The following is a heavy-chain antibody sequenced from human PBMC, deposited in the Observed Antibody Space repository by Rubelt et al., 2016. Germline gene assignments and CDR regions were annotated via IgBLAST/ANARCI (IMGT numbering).Heavy chain of an antibody. Sequence: EVQLVESGGGLVQPGGSLRLSCAASGFSFSSYDMHWVRQATGKGLVWVSRINSDGSITSYADSVKGRFTISRDNAKNTRYLQMNRLRAEDTAVYYCVSSSLDYWGQGTLVTVSS. CDR2: INSDGSIT. J-gene: IGHJ4*02. CDR3: VSSSLDY. D-gene: IGHD6-13*01. CDR1: GFSFSSYD. V-gene: IGHV3-74*02.